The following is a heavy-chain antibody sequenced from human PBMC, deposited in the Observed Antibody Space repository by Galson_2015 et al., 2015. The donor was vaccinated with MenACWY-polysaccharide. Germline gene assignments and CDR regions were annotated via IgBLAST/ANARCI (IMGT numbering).Heavy chain of an antibody. CDR3: ARDQRSYYYYYMDV. CDR1: GGTFSSYA. CDR2: IIPIFGTA. V-gene: IGHV1-69*13. Sequence: SVKVSCKASGGTFSSYAISWVRQAPGQGLEWMGGIIPIFGTANYAQKFQGRVTITADESTSTAYMELRSLRSDDTAVYYCARDQRSYYYYYMDVWGKGTTVTVSS. J-gene: IGHJ6*03.